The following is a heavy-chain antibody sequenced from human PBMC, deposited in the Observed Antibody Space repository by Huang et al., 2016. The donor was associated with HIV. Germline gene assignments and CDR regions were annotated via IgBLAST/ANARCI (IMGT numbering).Heavy chain of an antibody. V-gene: IGHV4-34*01. D-gene: IGHD1-1*01. CDR3: ARERMMSWLDDHDAFDI. CDR2: INHSGST. Sequence: QVQLQQWGAGLLKPSETLSLTCAVYGGSFSGYYWSWIRQSPGKGLEWIGEINHSGSTNYSPCLKSRLTISVDTSKNQFSLKLSSVTAADTAVYYCARERMMSWLDDHDAFDIWGQGTMVTVSS. J-gene: IGHJ3*02. CDR1: GGSFSGYY.